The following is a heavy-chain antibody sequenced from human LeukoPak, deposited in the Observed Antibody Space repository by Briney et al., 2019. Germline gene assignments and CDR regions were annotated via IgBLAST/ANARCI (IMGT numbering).Heavy chain of an antibody. Sequence: GASVKVSCKASGYTFTSYYMHWVRQAPGQGLEWMGIINPSGGSTSYAQKFQGRVTMTRDTSTSTVYMELSSLRSEDTAVYYCARDREYCSSTSCYGYYYYYMDVWGKGTTVTVFS. CDR2: INPSGGST. CDR1: GYTFTSYY. CDR3: ARDREYCSSTSCYGYYYYYMDV. J-gene: IGHJ6*03. V-gene: IGHV1-46*01. D-gene: IGHD2-2*01.